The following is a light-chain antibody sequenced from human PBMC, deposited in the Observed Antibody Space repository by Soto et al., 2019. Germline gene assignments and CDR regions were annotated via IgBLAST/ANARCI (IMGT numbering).Light chain of an antibody. Sequence: QSVLTQPPSASGTPGQGVTISCSGSTSNIGSNYVYWYQQLPGTAPKLLIYRNNQRPSGVPDRFSGSKSGTSASLAISGRRSDDEDEYFCATWDDSLNGFYVFGTGTKLTVL. J-gene: IGLJ1*01. CDR2: RNN. CDR1: TSNIGSNY. CDR3: ATWDDSLNGFYV. V-gene: IGLV1-47*01.